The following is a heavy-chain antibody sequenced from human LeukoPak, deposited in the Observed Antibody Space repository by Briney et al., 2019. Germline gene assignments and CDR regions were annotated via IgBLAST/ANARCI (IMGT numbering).Heavy chain of an antibody. J-gene: IGHJ6*02. D-gene: IGHD5-12*01. Sequence: SETLSLTCAVYGGSFSGYYWSWIHQPPGKGLEWIGEINHSGSTNYNPSLKSRVTISVDTSKNQFSLKLSSVTAADTAVYYCARGGLRYGMDVWGQGTTVTVSS. CDR2: INHSGST. CDR1: GGSFSGYY. V-gene: IGHV4-34*01. CDR3: ARGGLRYGMDV.